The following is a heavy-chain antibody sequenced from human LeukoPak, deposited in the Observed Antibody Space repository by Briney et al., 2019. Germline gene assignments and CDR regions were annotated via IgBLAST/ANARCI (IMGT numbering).Heavy chain of an antibody. Sequence: ASVKVSCKASGYTFTGYYMHWVRQAPGQGLEWMGYIYPNSGATKYAQKFQGRVTMTRDTSISTAYMELSGLRSDDTAVYYCARLRRDGYNPFDYWGQGTLVTVSS. CDR3: ARLRRDGYNPFDY. D-gene: IGHD5-24*01. V-gene: IGHV1-2*02. J-gene: IGHJ4*02. CDR2: IYPNSGAT. CDR1: GYTFTGYY.